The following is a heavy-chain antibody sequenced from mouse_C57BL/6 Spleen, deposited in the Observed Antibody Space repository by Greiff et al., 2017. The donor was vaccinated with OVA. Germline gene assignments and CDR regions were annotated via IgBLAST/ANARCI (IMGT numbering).Heavy chain of an antibody. J-gene: IGHJ2*01. Sequence: EVMLVESGGGLVKPGGSLKLSCAASGFTFSSYAMSWVRQTPEKRLEWVATISDGGSYTYYPDNVKGRFTISRDNAKNNLYLQMSHLKSQDTARYCCAGDEGYEYGGYFDYWGQGTTLPVSS. V-gene: IGHV5-4*01. CDR3: AGDEGYEYGGYFDY. CDR2: ISDGGSYT. CDR1: GFTFSSYA. D-gene: IGHD2-4*01.